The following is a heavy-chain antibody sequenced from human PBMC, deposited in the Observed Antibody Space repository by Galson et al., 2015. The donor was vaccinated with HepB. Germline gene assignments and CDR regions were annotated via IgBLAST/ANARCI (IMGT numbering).Heavy chain of an antibody. CDR1: GFTFSSYA. CDR3: AKSFSGWAGRSYYYYGMDV. CDR2: ISSNGGST. D-gene: IGHD6-19*01. J-gene: IGHJ6*02. Sequence: SLRLSCAASGFTFSSYAMHWVRQAPGKGLEYVSAISSNGGSTYYANSVKGRFTISRDNSKNTLYLQMGSLRAEDMAVYYCAKSFSGWAGRSYYYYGMDVWGQGTTVTVSS. V-gene: IGHV3-64*01.